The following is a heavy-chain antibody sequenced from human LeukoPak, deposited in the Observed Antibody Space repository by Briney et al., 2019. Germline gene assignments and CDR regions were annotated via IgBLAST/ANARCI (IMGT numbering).Heavy chain of an antibody. Sequence: GGSLRLSCAASGNYWTHWVRQAPGKGLEWVAVISYDGSNKYYADSVKGRFTISRDNSKNTLYPQMNSLRAEDTAVYYCARSGYSSSWYYFDHWGQGTLVTVSS. V-gene: IGHV3-30-3*01. CDR3: ARSGYSSSWYYFDH. D-gene: IGHD6-13*01. CDR1: GNYW. J-gene: IGHJ4*02. CDR2: ISYDGSNK.